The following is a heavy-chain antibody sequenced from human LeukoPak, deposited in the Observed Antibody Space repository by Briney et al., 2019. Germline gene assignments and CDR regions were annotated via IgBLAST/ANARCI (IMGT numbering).Heavy chain of an antibody. CDR2: ISYDGSNK. J-gene: IGHJ5*02. CDR1: GFTFSSYA. V-gene: IGHV3-30*04. CDR3: ARGQFLRYFDWLTL. Sequence: GGSLRLSCAASGFTFSSYAMHWVRQAPGKGLEWVAVISYDGSNKYYADSVKGRFTISRDNSKNTLYLQMNSLRAEDTAVYYCARGQFLRYFDWLTLWGQGTLVTVSS. D-gene: IGHD3-9*01.